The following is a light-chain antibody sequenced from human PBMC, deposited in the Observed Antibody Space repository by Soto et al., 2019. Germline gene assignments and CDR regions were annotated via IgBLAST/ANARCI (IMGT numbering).Light chain of an antibody. CDR3: QQFGSSIPHT. CDR2: GAS. Sequence: EIVMTQSPGTLSLSPGERATISCRASQGIGSRYLAWYHQKSGQAPRLLIYGASSRATGIPDRFSGSGSGTDFTLTISRLEPEDFGVYYCQQFGSSIPHTFGQGTKLAIK. V-gene: IGKV3-20*01. J-gene: IGKJ2*01. CDR1: QGIGSRY.